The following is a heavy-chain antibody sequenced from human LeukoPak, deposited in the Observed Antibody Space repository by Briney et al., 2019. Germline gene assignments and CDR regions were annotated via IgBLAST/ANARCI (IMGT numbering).Heavy chain of an antibody. CDR3: ARDRAGYFDY. D-gene: IGHD6-19*01. CDR1: GGSISSGGYY. Sequence: SETLSLTCTVSGGSISSGGYYWSWIRQHPGKGLEWIGYIYYSGSTYYNPSLKSRVTISVDTSKNQFSLKLSSVTAADTAVYYCARDRAGYFDYWGQGTLVTVSS. V-gene: IGHV4-31*03. CDR2: IYYSGST. J-gene: IGHJ4*02.